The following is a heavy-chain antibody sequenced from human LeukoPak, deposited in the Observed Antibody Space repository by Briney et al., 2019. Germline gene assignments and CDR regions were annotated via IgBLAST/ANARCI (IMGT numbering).Heavy chain of an antibody. CDR2: INWNGGST. CDR1: GFTFDDYG. Sequence: GGPLRLSCAAPGFTFDDYGMSWVRQAPGKGLEWVSGINWNGGSTGYADSVKGRFTISRDNAKNSLYLQMNTLRAEDTALYYCARGKTSRYYYYGMDVWGQGTTVTVSS. V-gene: IGHV3-20*04. CDR3: ARGKTSRYYYYGMDV. J-gene: IGHJ6*02.